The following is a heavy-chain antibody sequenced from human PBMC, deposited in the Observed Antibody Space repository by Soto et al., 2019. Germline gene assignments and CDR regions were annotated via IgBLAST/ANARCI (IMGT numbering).Heavy chain of an antibody. CDR1: GGSFSGYY. J-gene: IGHJ4*02. CDR3: ARGGVDTMVRGGPNFDY. D-gene: IGHD3-10*01. Sequence: SETLSLTCAVYGGSFSGYYWSWIRQPPGKGLEWIGEINHSGSTNCNPSLKSRVTISVDTSKNQFSLKLSSVTAADTAVYYCARGGVDTMVRGGPNFDYWGQGTLVTVSS. V-gene: IGHV4-34*01. CDR2: INHSGST.